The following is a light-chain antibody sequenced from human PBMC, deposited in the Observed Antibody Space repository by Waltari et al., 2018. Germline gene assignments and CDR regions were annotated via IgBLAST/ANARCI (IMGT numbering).Light chain of an antibody. CDR2: EDN. CDR3: QSYDSNNQV. CDR1: SGSFASHY. Sequence: NFMLTQPHSVSESPGKTVTISCTRSSGSFASHYVQWYQQRPGSAPTTVIYEDNQRPSGVPDRFSGSIDSSSNSASLTISGLKTEDEADYYCQSYDSNNQVFGGGTKLTVL. V-gene: IGLV6-57*03. J-gene: IGLJ2*01.